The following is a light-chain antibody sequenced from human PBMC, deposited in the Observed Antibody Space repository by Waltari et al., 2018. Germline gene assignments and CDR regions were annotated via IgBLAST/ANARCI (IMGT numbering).Light chain of an antibody. J-gene: IGKJ1*01. V-gene: IGKV3-20*01. Sequence: LSLSPGERATLSCRASQSVGRYLAWYQQKPGQAPRLLIYDASTRATVIPDRFSGSGSGTDFSLTISRLESEDFAVYYCQKYVNLPATFGQGTKVEIK. CDR1: QSVGRY. CDR3: QKYVNLPAT. CDR2: DAS.